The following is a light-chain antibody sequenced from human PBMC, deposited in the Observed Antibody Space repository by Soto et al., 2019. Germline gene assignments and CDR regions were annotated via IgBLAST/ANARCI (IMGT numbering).Light chain of an antibody. Sequence: DIQMTQSPSSVSASVGDRVTITCRASQGISSWLAWYQQKPGKAPKLLIYAASNLASGVPSRFSNSGSGTDITLTISSLQPEDFATYCCQQSYTTPQTFGQGTKVDIX. CDR1: QGISSW. CDR2: AAS. CDR3: QQSYTTPQT. V-gene: IGKV1-12*01. J-gene: IGKJ1*01.